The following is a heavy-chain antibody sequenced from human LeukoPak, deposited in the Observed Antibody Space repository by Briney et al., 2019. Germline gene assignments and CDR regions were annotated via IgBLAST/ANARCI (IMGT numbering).Heavy chain of an antibody. CDR3: AKPTTQPRGAFDI. CDR1: GFTFRNYG. J-gene: IGHJ3*02. V-gene: IGHV3-33*06. Sequence: PGRSLRLSCAASGFTFRNYGMHWVRQAPGKGLEWVAVIWYDGSNKYYADSVKGRFTISRDNSKNTLYLQMNSLRAEDTAVYYCAKPTTQPRGAFDIWGQGTMVTVSS. CDR2: IWYDGSNK. D-gene: IGHD2-15*01.